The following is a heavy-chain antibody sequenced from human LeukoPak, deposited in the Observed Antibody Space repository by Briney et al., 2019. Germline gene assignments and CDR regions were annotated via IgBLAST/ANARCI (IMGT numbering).Heavy chain of an antibody. CDR1: GCTFSSYA. V-gene: IGHV3-23*01. D-gene: IGHD6-19*01. J-gene: IGHJ4*02. Sequence: GGSLRLSCAASGCTFSSYAMSGVRQAPGKGLEWVSVIRGSGGTTHYADSVKGRFSISRDNSKNTLYLATNSLRAEDTAVYYCARGWSGWYLFDNWGQGTLVTVSS. CDR2: IRGSGGTT. CDR3: ARGWSGWYLFDN.